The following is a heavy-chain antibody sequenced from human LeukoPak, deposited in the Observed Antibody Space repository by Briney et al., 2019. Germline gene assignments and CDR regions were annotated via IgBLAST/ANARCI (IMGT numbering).Heavy chain of an antibody. Sequence: ASVKVSCKASGYTFTSYDINWVRQATGQGLEWMGWMNPNSGNTGYAQKFQGRVTMTRNTSISTAYMELSSLRSEDTAVYYCAREPTYYYDSSGHYNLIFDYWGQGTLVTVSS. V-gene: IGHV1-8*01. CDR1: GYTFTSYD. CDR2: MNPNSGNT. D-gene: IGHD3-22*01. CDR3: AREPTYYYDSSGHYNLIFDY. J-gene: IGHJ4*02.